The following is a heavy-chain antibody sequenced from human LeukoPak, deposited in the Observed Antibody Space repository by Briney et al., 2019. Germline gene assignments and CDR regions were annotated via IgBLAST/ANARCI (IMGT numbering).Heavy chain of an antibody. V-gene: IGHV1-2*02. CDR1: GYTFTGYY. J-gene: IGHJ4*02. D-gene: IGHD1-26*01. CDR3: ARVAGIRHGAPSY. CDR2: INPNSGGT. Sequence: ASVKVSCKASGYTFTGYYMRWVRQAPGQGLEWMGWINPNSGGTNYAQKFQGRVTMTRDTSISTAYMELSRLRSDDTAVYYCARVAGIRHGAPSYWGQGTLVTVSS.